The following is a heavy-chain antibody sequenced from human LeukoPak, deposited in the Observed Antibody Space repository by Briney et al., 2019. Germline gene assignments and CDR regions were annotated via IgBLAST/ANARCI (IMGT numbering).Heavy chain of an antibody. CDR1: GFTFSSYS. J-gene: IGHJ4*02. CDR3: AREILAPGKTHDY. CDR2: ISSSSSYI. V-gene: IGHV3-21*01. Sequence: GGSLRLSCAASGFTFSSYSMNWVRQAPGKGLEWVSSISSSSSYIYYADSVKGRFTISRDNAKNSLYLQMNSLSAEDTALYYCAREILAPGKTHDYWGQGTLVTVSS.